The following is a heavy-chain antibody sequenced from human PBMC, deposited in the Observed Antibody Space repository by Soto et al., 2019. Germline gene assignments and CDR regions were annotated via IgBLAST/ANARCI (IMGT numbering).Heavy chain of an antibody. CDR3: ARDPTVTASGVKYYYCGSDV. Sequence: PGGSLRLSCAASGFTFSSYWMSWVRQAPGKGPEWVANIKQDGSEKYYVDSVKGRFTISRDNAKNSLYLQMNSLRAEDKAVYYCARDPTVTASGVKYYYCGSDVWGKGTKVTVSS. V-gene: IGHV3-7*01. D-gene: IGHD4-4*01. J-gene: IGHJ6*04. CDR1: GFTFSSYW. CDR2: IKQDGSEK.